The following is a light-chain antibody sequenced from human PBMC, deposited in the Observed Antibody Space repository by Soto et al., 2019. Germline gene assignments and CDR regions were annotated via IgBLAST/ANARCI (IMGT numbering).Light chain of an antibody. CDR3: QSYDISLRGNV. CDR2: GNT. J-gene: IGLJ1*01. CDR1: SSNIGAGFD. V-gene: IGLV1-40*01. Sequence: QSVLTQPPSVSGAPGQRVIMSCTGSSSNIGAGFDVHWYQQLPGSAPTLLIYGNTNRPTGVPDRFSGSKGGTSASLTITGLQADDEADYYCQSYDISLRGNVFGPWTKLTVL.